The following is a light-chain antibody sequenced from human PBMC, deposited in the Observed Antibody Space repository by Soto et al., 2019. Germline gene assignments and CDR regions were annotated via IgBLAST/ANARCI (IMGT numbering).Light chain of an antibody. J-gene: IGKJ2*01. Sequence: DIVMTQTPLSLPVTPGEPASISCRASQSVSSYLAWYQQKPGQAPRLLIYDASNRATGIPARFSGSGSGTDFTLTISSLEPEDFAVYYCQQRSNWPPVTFGQGTKVDIK. CDR1: QSVSSY. V-gene: IGKV3-11*01. CDR3: QQRSNWPPVT. CDR2: DAS.